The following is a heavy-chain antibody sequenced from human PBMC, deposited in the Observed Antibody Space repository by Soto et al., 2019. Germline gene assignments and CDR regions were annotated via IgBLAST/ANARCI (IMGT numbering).Heavy chain of an antibody. D-gene: IGHD2-2*01. J-gene: IGHJ4*02. CDR2: IGPDPSNT. CDR3: TTARYCSSDACPAAE. V-gene: IGHV3-23*03. CDR1: GFTFRSTG. Sequence: EVQLLESGGGLVQPGGSLRLSCTTSGFTFRSTGMLWLRQPPGKGLEWVSGIGPDPSNTKYTDSVKGRFTISRDNSKNSVFLQMTSLGAEDTALYYCTTARYCSSDACPAAEWGQGALITVSS.